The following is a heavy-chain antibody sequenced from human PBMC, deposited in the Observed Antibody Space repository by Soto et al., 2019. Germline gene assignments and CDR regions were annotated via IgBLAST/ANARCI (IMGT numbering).Heavy chain of an antibody. V-gene: IGHV4-61*01. D-gene: IGHD1-1*01. Sequence: SETLSLTCTVSGGSVSSGSYYWSWIRQPPGKGLEWIGYIYYSGSTNYNPSVKSRVTISVDTSKNQFSLKLSSVTAADTAVYYCARGGANWPAPDTDAFDIWGQGTMVTVSS. CDR3: ARGGANWPAPDTDAFDI. CDR1: GGSVSSGSYY. J-gene: IGHJ3*02. CDR2: IYYSGST.